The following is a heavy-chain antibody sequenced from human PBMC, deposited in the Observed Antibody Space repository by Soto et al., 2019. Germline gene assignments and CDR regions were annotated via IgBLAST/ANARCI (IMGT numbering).Heavy chain of an antibody. Sequence: QVQLVESGGGLVQPGGSLRLSCTASGFTFNTHAMQWVRQAPGKGLEWVAVTSYDGGTKYYADYAQGRFTISRDNSKNTIYLQMNSLRAEDTDVYYCAKQSTGFCYYGDNLGEGTLVTVSS. V-gene: IGHV3-30-3*02. CDR2: TSYDGGTK. CDR1: GFTFNTHA. CDR3: AKQSTGFCYYGDN. J-gene: IGHJ4*02. D-gene: IGHD1-1*01.